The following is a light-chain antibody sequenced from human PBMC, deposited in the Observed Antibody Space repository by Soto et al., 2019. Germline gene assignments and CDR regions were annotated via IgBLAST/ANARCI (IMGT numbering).Light chain of an antibody. Sequence: DIQMTQSPSTLSGSVGDRVTITCRASQTISSWLAWYQQKPGKAPKLLIYKASTLKSGVPSRFSGSGSGTDFTLTISRLEPEDFAVYYCQQYGSSRYTFGQGTKLEIK. CDR1: QTISSW. CDR2: KAS. J-gene: IGKJ2*01. V-gene: IGKV1-5*03. CDR3: QQYGSSRYT.